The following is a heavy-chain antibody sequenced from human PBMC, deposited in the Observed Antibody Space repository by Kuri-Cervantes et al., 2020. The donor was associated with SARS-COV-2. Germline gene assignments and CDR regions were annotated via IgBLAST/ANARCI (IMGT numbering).Heavy chain of an antibody. D-gene: IGHD5-18*01. Sequence: LRLSCTVSGGSISSGGYYWSWIRQPPGKGLEWIGYIYHSGSTYYNPSLKSRVTISVDRSKNQFSLKLSSVTAADMAVYYCARVVTGAFDIWGQGTMVTVSS. V-gene: IGHV4-30-2*01. CDR2: IYHSGST. CDR1: GGSISSGGYY. CDR3: ARVVTGAFDI. J-gene: IGHJ3*02.